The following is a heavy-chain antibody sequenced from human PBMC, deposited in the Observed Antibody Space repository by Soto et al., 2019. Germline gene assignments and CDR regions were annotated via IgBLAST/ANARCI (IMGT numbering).Heavy chain of an antibody. V-gene: IGHV3-9*01. CDR1: GFNFDDYA. J-gene: IGHJ4*02. Sequence: EVQVVESGGGLVLPGRYLQLFCATSGFNFDDYAIPWVRQAPGQGLQWISGVSGNGGTLGYADSVMGRFTISRDSAKNSVYLQMTSLRPEDTAFYYCAKDMGRYGGNSLDYWGQGTLVTVSS. CDR2: VSGNGGTL. D-gene: IGHD4-17*01. CDR3: AKDMGRYGGNSLDY.